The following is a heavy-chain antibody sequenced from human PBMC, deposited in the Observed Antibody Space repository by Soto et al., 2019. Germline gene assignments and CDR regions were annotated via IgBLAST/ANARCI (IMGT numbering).Heavy chain of an antibody. CDR1: GYTFTSYY. CDR3: TTICCSTTNCYDPFSYYYYGMGI. D-gene: IGHD2-2*01. Sequence: SVKVSCKASGYTFTSYYMHWVRQAPGQVLEWMGTINPSGGSTSYAQKFQGRVTMTRATSTSTVYMELSSLRSEDTAVYYCTTICCSTTNCYDPFSYYYYGMGIGGQGTKVRVS. J-gene: IGHJ6*01. V-gene: IGHV1-46*01. CDR2: INPSGGST.